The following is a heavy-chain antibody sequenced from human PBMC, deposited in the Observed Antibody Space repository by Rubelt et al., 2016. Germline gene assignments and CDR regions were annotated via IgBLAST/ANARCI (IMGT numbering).Heavy chain of an antibody. D-gene: IGHD3-16*01. J-gene: IGHJ4*02. Sequence: GGGLVKPGGSLRLSCAASGFTFSNYRMTWVRQAPGKGLEWVSAISGSGGSTYYADSVKGRFTISRDNSKNTLYLQMNSLRAEDTAMYYWARDIGGVGMSYWGQGSLGTVSS. CDR1: GFTFSNYR. CDR3: ARDIGGVGMSY. V-gene: IGHV3-23*01. CDR2: ISGSGGST.